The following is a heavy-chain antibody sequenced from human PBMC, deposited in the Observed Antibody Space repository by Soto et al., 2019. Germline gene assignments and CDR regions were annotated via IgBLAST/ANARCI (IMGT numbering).Heavy chain of an antibody. V-gene: IGHV1-69*02. Sequence: QVQLVQSGAEVKKPGSSVKVSCKASGGTFSSYTISWVRQAPGQGLEWMGRIIPILGIANYAQKFQGRVTITADKSTSTDYMELSSLRSEDTAVYYCARYDYGDYSDAFDIWGQGTMVTVSS. CDR2: IIPILGIA. D-gene: IGHD4-17*01. CDR3: ARYDYGDYSDAFDI. CDR1: GGTFSSYT. J-gene: IGHJ3*02.